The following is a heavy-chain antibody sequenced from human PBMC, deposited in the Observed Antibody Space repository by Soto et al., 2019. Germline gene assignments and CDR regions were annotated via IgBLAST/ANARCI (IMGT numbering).Heavy chain of an antibody. CDR1: GYTFTSYG. V-gene: IGHV1-18*01. Sequence: ASVKVSCKASGYTFTSYGISWVRQAPGQGLEWMGWISAYNGNTNYAQKLQGRVTMTTDTSTSTAYMELRSLRSDDTAVYYCASSPFYGSGSYLNWFDPWGQGTLVTVSS. CDR3: ASSPFYGSGSYLNWFDP. CDR2: ISAYNGNT. D-gene: IGHD3-10*01. J-gene: IGHJ5*02.